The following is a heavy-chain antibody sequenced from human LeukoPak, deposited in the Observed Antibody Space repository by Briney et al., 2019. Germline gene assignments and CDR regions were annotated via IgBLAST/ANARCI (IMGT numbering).Heavy chain of an antibody. D-gene: IGHD1-14*01. CDR1: GLTFSTSG. Sequence: GGSLRLSCTASGLTFSTSGFNWVRQAPGKGLEWVASISPTGSDRYHADSLKGRFTISRDNANNFLYLQMNSLRAEDTAVYYCAAETNGRHYDYWGQGTLLTVS. CDR3: AAETNGRHYDY. J-gene: IGHJ4*02. V-gene: IGHV3-21*06. CDR2: ISPTGSDR.